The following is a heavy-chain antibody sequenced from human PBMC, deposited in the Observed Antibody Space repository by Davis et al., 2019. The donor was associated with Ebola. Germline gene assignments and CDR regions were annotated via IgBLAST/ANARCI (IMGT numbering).Heavy chain of an antibody. D-gene: IGHD1-1*01. CDR2: INAGNGNT. CDR1: GFILTNYA. V-gene: IGHV1-3*01. J-gene: IGHJ4*02. CDR3: ASLIGNNWYYFDY. Sequence: ASVKVSCKASGFILTNYAIHWVRQAPGQRLEWMGWINAGNGNTKYSQKFQGRVTITRDTSASTVYMELSSLTSEDTAVYYCASLIGNNWYYFDYWGQGTLVTVSS.